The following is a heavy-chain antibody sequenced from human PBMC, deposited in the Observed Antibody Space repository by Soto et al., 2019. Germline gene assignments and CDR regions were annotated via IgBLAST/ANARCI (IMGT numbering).Heavy chain of an antibody. CDR1: GFTFSIYA. J-gene: IGHJ5*02. Sequence: PGGSLRPSCSASGFTFSIYAMHWVRQAPGKGLEYVSAVSTNGGTSYYADSVKGRFTISRDNSRNTLYLQMNSLRPEDTAVYYCVKDRAPRDGYKTQPGSWGLGTLVTVSS. V-gene: IGHV3-64D*06. D-gene: IGHD5-12*01. CDR2: VSTNGGTS. CDR3: VKDRAPRDGYKTQPGS.